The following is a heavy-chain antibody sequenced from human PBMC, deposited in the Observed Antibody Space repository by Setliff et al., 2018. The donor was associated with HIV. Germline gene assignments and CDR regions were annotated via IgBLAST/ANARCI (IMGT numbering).Heavy chain of an antibody. Sequence: SETLSLTCTVSGGSISSYYWSWIRQPPGKGLEWIGYIYYSGTTNYNPSLKSRVTISVDTSKNQFPLELTSVTAADTAVYYCARDLTFGVILDAFDIWGQGTLVTVSS. J-gene: IGHJ3*02. V-gene: IGHV4-59*12. CDR2: IYYSGTT. D-gene: IGHD3-3*01. CDR3: ARDLTFGVILDAFDI. CDR1: GGSISSYY.